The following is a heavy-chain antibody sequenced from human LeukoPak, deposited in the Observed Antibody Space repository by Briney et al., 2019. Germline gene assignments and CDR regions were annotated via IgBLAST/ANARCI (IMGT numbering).Heavy chain of an antibody. CDR3: AREESVGTTPYYFDY. D-gene: IGHD1-26*01. V-gene: IGHV1-18*01. J-gene: IGHJ4*02. Sequence: GASVKVSCKTSGYTFTNYGISWVRQAPGQGLEWMGWISTYNGNTKYAQNLQGRVTMTTDTSTSTAYMELRSLRSDDTAVYYCAREESVGTTPYYFDYWGQGTLVTASS. CDR1: GYTFTNYG. CDR2: ISTYNGNT.